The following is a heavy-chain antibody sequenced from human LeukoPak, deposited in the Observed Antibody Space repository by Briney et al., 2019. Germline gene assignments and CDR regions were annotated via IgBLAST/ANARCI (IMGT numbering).Heavy chain of an antibody. CDR1: GYSFTSYW. CDR3: ARRGTTDGDCYDY. V-gene: IGHV5-51*01. J-gene: IGHJ4*02. CDR2: ISPGDSET. Sequence: GESLKISCKGSGYSFTSYWIGWVRQMPGKGLEWMGIISPGDSETRYSPSFQGQVTISADKSINTAYLQWTSLKASDTAMYYCARRGTTDGDCYDYWGQGTLVTVSS. D-gene: IGHD2-8*01.